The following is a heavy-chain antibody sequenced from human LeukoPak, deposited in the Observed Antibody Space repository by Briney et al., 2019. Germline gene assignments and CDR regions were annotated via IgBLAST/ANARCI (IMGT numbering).Heavy chain of an antibody. CDR2: ISSSGSTI. Sequence: GGSLRLSCAASGFTFSSYEMNWVRQAPGKGLEWVSYISSSGSTIYYADSVKGRFTISRDNAKNSLYLQMNSLRAEDTALYYCARAYYYDSSGYFGDAFDIWGQGTMVTVSS. CDR1: GFTFSSYE. D-gene: IGHD3-22*01. V-gene: IGHV3-48*03. J-gene: IGHJ3*02. CDR3: ARAYYYDSSGYFGDAFDI.